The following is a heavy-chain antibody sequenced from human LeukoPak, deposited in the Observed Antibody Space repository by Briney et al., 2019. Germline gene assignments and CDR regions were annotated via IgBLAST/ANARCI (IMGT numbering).Heavy chain of an antibody. CDR3: ARGRLRADSSRYDY. CDR2: MNPNSGNT. V-gene: IGHV1-8*03. Sequence: GASVKVSCKASGYTFTSYDINWVRQATGQGLEWMGWMNPNSGNTGYAQKFQGRVTITRNTSISTAYMEMSSLRSEDTAVYYRARGRLRADSSRYDYWGQGTLVTVSS. D-gene: IGHD3-22*01. J-gene: IGHJ4*02. CDR1: GYTFTSYD.